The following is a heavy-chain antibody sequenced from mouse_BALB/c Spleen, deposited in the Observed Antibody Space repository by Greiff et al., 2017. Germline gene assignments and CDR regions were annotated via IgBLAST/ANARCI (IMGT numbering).Heavy chain of an antibody. J-gene: IGHJ4*01. CDR2: ISDGGSYT. D-gene: IGHD2-4*01. CDR3: ARGDDYDEDYAMDY. Sequence: EVKVVESGGGLVKPGGSLKLSCAASGFTFSDYYMYWVRQTPEKRLEWVATISDGGSYTYYPDSVKGRFTISRDNAKNNLYLQMSSLKSEDTAMYYCARGDDYDEDYAMDYWGQGTSVTVSS. V-gene: IGHV5-4*02. CDR1: GFTFSDYY.